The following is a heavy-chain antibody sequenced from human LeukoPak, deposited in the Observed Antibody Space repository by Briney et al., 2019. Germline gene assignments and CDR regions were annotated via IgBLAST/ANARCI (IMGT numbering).Heavy chain of an antibody. D-gene: IGHD1-1*01. CDR3: AKAGTTGIHHWFDP. V-gene: IGHV4-38-2*01. CDR2: IYHSGGS. J-gene: IGHJ5*02. CDR1: GYSIINDYY. Sequence: SETLSLTCVVSGYSIINDYYWGWIRQPPGKGLEWIGNIYHSGGSYYNPSLKSRVTILVDTSKNQFSLKLSSVTAADTAVYYCAKAGTTGIHHWFDPWGQGNLVTVSS.